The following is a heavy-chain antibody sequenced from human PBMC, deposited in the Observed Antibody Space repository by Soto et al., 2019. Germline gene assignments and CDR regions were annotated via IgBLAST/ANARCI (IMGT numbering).Heavy chain of an antibody. D-gene: IGHD2-2*01. CDR3: ARDTNQPLAFDI. Sequence: GGSLRLSCAASGFTFSSYSMNWVRQAPGKGLEWVSSISSSSSYIYYADSVKGRFTISRDNAKNSLYLQMNSLRAEDTAVYYCARDTNQPLAFDIWGQGTMVTVSS. CDR1: GFTFSSYS. J-gene: IGHJ3*02. V-gene: IGHV3-21*01. CDR2: ISSSSSYI.